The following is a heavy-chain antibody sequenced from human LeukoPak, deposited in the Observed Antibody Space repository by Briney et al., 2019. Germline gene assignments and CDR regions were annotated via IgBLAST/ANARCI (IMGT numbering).Heavy chain of an antibody. V-gene: IGHV3-23*01. D-gene: IGHD2-8*02. CDR1: GFTFSSYA. CDR2: ISGSGGST. CDR3: AKDTGGPYYFDY. Sequence: GGSLRFSCAASGFTFSSYAMSWVRQAPGKGLEWVSAISGSGGSTYYADSVKGRFTISRDNSKNTLYLQMNSLRAEDTAVYYCAKDTGGPYYFDYWGQGTLVTVSS. J-gene: IGHJ4*02.